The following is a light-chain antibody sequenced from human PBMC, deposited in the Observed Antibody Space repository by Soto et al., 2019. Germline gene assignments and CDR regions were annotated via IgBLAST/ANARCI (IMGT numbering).Light chain of an antibody. V-gene: IGKV4-1*01. CDR3: QQYFEMPPT. CDR2: WAS. J-gene: IGKJ1*01. CDR1: QSVLFTSNNRNY. Sequence: DIVMTQSPDSLAVSLGERTTLNCKSSQSVLFTSNNRNYLAWYQQKPRQPPKLLIYWASTRESGVPDRFSGSGSGTDFTLTISSLQAEDVALYYCQQYFEMPPTFGRGTKVEI.